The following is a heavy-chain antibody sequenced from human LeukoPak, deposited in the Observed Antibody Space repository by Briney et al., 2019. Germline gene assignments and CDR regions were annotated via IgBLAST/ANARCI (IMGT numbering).Heavy chain of an antibody. D-gene: IGHD3-10*01. V-gene: IGHV3-11*01. Sequence: GGSLRLSCAASGFTFSDYYMSWIRQAPGKGLEWVSYISSSGSTIYYADSVKGRFTISRDNAKNSLYLQMNSLRAEDTAVYYCARHPHITMVRGVPYYYMDVWGKGTTVTISS. J-gene: IGHJ6*03. CDR1: GFTFSDYY. CDR2: ISSSGSTI. CDR3: ARHPHITMVRGVPYYYMDV.